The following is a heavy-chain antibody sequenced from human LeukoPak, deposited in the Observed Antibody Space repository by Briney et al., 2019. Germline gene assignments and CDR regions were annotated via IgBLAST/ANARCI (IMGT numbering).Heavy chain of an antibody. CDR1: GGSISSGGYY. CDR2: IYYSGST. D-gene: IGHD2-15*01. Sequence: SETLSLTCTVSGGSISSGGYYWSWIRQHPGKGLEWIGYIYYSGSTYYNPSLKSRVTISVDTSKNQFSLKLSSVTAADTAVYYCAGLRVARYYYGMDVWGQGITVTVSS. V-gene: IGHV4-31*03. CDR3: AGLRVARYYYGMDV. J-gene: IGHJ6*02.